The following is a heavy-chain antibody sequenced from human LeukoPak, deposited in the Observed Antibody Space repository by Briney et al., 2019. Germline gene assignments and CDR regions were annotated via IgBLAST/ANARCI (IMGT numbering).Heavy chain of an antibody. Sequence: GASVKVSCKASGYTFTNYGISWVRQAPGQGLEWMGWISAYNGNTNYAQKLQGRVTMTTDTSTSTAYMELRSLRSEDTAVYYCARDPLDIVVVPDNSPSYAFDIWGQGTMVTVSS. CDR2: ISAYNGNT. V-gene: IGHV1-18*01. D-gene: IGHD2-2*03. J-gene: IGHJ3*02. CDR1: GYTFTNYG. CDR3: ARDPLDIVVVPDNSPSYAFDI.